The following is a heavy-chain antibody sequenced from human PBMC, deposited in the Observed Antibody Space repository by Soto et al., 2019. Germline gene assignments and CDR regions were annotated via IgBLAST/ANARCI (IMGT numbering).Heavy chain of an antibody. J-gene: IGHJ4*02. D-gene: IGHD6-19*01. Sequence: GGSLRLSCAASGFTFSSYAMSWVRQAPGKGLEWVSAISGSGGSTYYADSVKGRFTISRDNSKNTLYLQMNSLRAEDTAVYYCAKHPPRARAVAGTFDYWGQGTLVTVSS. CDR2: ISGSGGST. CDR3: AKHPPRARAVAGTFDY. CDR1: GFTFSSYA. V-gene: IGHV3-23*01.